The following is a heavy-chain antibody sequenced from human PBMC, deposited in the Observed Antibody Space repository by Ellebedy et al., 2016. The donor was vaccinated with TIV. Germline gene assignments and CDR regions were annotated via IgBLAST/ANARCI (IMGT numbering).Heavy chain of an antibody. D-gene: IGHD4-23*01. Sequence: SETLSLTXAVYGGSFSGYYWSWIRQPPGKGLEWIGEINHSGSTNYNPSLKSRVTISVDTSKNQFSLKLSSVTAADTAVYYCCNSFYYYYYGMDVWGQGTTVTVPS. CDR2: INHSGST. CDR3: CNSFYYYYYGMDV. V-gene: IGHV4-34*01. CDR1: GGSFSGYY. J-gene: IGHJ6*02.